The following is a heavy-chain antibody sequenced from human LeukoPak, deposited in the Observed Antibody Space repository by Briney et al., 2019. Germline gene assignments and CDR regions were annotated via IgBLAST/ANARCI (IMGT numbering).Heavy chain of an antibody. V-gene: IGHV3-30*18. CDR3: AKDGARITMIVFEYFQH. CDR2: ISYDGSNK. Sequence: GGSLRLSCAASGFTFNSHGINWVRQAPGKGLEWVAVISYDGSNKYYADSVKGRFTISRDNSKNTLYLQMNSLRAEDTAVYYCAKDGARITMIVFEYFQHWGQGTLVTVSS. D-gene: IGHD3-22*01. CDR1: GFTFNSHG. J-gene: IGHJ1*01.